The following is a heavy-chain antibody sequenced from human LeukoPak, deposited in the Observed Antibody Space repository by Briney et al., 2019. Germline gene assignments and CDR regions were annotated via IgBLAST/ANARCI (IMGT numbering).Heavy chain of an antibody. CDR1: GYTFNTYE. J-gene: IGHJ3*02. CDR2: MNPISGNT. D-gene: IGHD2-15*01. Sequence: ASVKVSCKASGYTFNTYEINWVRQATGQGLEWMGWMNPISGNTGFAQKFQGRVTMTRNTSISTAYMELSSLRSEDTAVYYCARGLYCSGGTCYRAFDIWGQGTMVTVSS. CDR3: ARGLYCSGGTCYRAFDI. V-gene: IGHV1-8*01.